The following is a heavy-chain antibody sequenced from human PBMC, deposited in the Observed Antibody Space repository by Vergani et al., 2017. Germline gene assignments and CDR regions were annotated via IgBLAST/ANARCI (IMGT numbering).Heavy chain of an antibody. Sequence: QVQLAESGGGRVQPGRSLRLSCAASGFSFSSHAIHWVRQAPGKGLGWVAVISNHGSKKYYADSVKGGFTISRDNSKTTLALQMNSLRTQDTAVYYCAKVGSGTSGGLEYNFCMDVWGKGTMVTVS. CDR3: AKVGSGTSGGLEYNFCMDV. D-gene: IGHD3-10*01. J-gene: IGHJ6*03. CDR2: ISNHGSKK. CDR1: GFSFSSHA. V-gene: IGHV3-30*18.